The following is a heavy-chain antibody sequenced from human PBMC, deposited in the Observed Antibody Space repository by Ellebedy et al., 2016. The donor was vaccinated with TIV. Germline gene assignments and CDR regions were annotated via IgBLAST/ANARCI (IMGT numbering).Heavy chain of an antibody. CDR2: ISSSSSYI. CDR1: GFTFSSYS. J-gene: IGHJ4*02. V-gene: IGHV3-21*01. Sequence: GESLKISXAASGFTFSSYSMNWVRQAPGKGLEWVSSISSSSSYIYYADSVQGRFTISRDNAENSLYLQMNSLRAEDTAVYYCAKSGYSPYYFDYWGQGTLVTVSS. CDR3: AKSGYSPYYFDY. D-gene: IGHD1-26*01.